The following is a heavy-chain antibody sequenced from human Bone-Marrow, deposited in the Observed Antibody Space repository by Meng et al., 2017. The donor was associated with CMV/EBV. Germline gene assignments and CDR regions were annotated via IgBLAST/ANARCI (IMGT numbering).Heavy chain of an antibody. CDR2: IKSEVDGGTT. J-gene: IGHJ4*02. CDR1: GGSISSYY. D-gene: IGHD3-16*02. Sequence: ETLSLTCTVSGGSISSYYWSWIRQPPGKGLEWIGRIKSEVDGGTTDYAAAVKDRFTISRDDSKNMIYLQMNSLKTEDTAVYYCTTDVPFTFGGAIAFWGRGALVTVSS. V-gene: IGHV3-15*01. CDR3: TTDVPFTFGGAIAF.